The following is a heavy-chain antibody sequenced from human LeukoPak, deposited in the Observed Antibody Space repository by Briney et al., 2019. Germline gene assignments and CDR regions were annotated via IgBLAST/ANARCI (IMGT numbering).Heavy chain of an antibody. CDR1: GGSISSYY. CDR3: ARGSSAWSVDY. V-gene: IGHV4-59*08. CDR2: IYYSGNT. D-gene: IGHD6-19*01. J-gene: IGHJ4*02. Sequence: PSETLSLTCTVSGGSISSYYWSWIRQPPGKGLEWIGYIYYSGNTNYNPSLKSRVSISVDTSKNQFSLKLSSVTAADTAVYYCARGSSAWSVDYWGQGTLVTVSS.